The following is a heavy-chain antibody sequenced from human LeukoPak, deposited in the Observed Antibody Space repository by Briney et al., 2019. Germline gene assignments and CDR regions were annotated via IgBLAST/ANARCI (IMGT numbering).Heavy chain of an antibody. Sequence: PGGSLRLSCAASGFTFSRYWMHWVRQASGKGLVWVSRIKSDGSTNYADSVKGRFTISRGNAKNTVSLQMNSLRAEDTGVYYCARVPAEIGGYYPEYFRHWGQGTLVTVSS. CDR3: ARVPAEIGGYYPEYFRH. CDR2: IKSDGST. J-gene: IGHJ1*01. D-gene: IGHD3-22*01. CDR1: GFTFSRYW. V-gene: IGHV3-74*01.